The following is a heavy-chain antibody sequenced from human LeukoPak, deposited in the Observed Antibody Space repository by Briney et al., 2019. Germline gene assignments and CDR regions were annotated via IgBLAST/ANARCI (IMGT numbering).Heavy chain of an antibody. CDR2: ICAYNGNT. J-gene: IGHJ6*02. Sequence: ASVKVSCKASGYTFTSYGISWVRQAPGQGLDWMGWICAYNGNTNYAQKLQGRVTMTTDTSTSTAYMELRSLRSDDTAVYYCARDSGVGWLGASNYYYYGMDVWGQGTTVTVSS. CDR3: ARDSGVGWLGASNYYYYGMDV. V-gene: IGHV1-18*01. D-gene: IGHD3-10*01. CDR1: GYTFTSYG.